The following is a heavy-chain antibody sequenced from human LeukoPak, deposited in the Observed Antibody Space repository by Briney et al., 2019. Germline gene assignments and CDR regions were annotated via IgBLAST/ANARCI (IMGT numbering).Heavy chain of an antibody. J-gene: IGHJ4*02. V-gene: IGHV4-34*01. CDR2: INHSRSA. Sequence: SETLSLTCAVYGGSFSGYYWSWIRQPPGKGLEWIGEINHSRSANYNPSLKSRVTISVDTSKNQFSLRLTSVTAADTAVYYCARGESYGYWGQGTLVIVSS. D-gene: IGHD1-26*01. CDR3: ARGESYGY. CDR1: GGSFSGYY.